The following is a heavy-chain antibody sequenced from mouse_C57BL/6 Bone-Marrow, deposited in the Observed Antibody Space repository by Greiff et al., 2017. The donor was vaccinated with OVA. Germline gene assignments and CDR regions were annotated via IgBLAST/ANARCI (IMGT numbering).Heavy chain of an antibody. CDR3: ARWGTTVVPLYV. D-gene: IGHD1-1*01. J-gene: IGHJ1*03. CDR1: GFTFTDYY. Sequence: EVKLVESGGGLVQPGGSLSLSCAASGFTFTDYYMSWVRQPPGKALEWLGFIRNKANGYTTEYSASVKGRFTISRDNSKSILYLHMNALRAEDSATYYCARWGTTVVPLYVWGTGTTVTVSS. CDR2: IRNKANGYTT. V-gene: IGHV7-3*01.